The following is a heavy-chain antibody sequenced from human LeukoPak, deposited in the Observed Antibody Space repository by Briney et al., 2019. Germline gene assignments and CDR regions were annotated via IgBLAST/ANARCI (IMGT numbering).Heavy chain of an antibody. V-gene: IGHV3-33*01. CDR3: ARDLEQLVIDY. CDR2: IWYDGSNK. CDR1: GFTFSSYG. Sequence: GGSLRLSCAASGFTFSSYGMHWVRQAPGKGLEWVAVIWYDGSNKYYEDSVKGRFTISRDNYKNTLYLQMNSLRAEDTAVYYCARDLEQLVIDYWGQGTLVTVSS. D-gene: IGHD6-6*01. J-gene: IGHJ4*02.